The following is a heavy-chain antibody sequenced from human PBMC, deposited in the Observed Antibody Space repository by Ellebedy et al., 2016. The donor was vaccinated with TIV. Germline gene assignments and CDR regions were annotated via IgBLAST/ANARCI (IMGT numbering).Heavy chain of an antibody. V-gene: IGHV1-46*01. J-gene: IGHJ4*02. D-gene: IGHD3-22*01. Sequence: ASVKVSCXASGYTFTSYYMHWVRQAPGQGLEWMGIINPSGGSTSYAQKFQGRVTMTRDTSASTAYMELSSLRSEDTAVYYCAFGYYDSSGYPFYFDNWGQGTLVTVSS. CDR3: AFGYYDSSGYPFYFDN. CDR2: INPSGGST. CDR1: GYTFTSYY.